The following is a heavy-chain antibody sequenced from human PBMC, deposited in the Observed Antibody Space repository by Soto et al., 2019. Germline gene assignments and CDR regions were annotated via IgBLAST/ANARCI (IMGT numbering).Heavy chain of an antibody. D-gene: IGHD6-6*01. Sequence: GASVKVSCKASGYTFTNYYGISWVRQAPGQGLEWMGWISPYNGNTNYAQNFQGRVTMTTDTSTSTAYMELRSLRSDDPAVYYCARVTQGWSSSEYFQHWGQGTLVTVSS. CDR2: ISPYNGNT. CDR3: ARVTQGWSSSEYFQH. V-gene: IGHV1-18*01. CDR1: GYTFTNYYG. J-gene: IGHJ1*01.